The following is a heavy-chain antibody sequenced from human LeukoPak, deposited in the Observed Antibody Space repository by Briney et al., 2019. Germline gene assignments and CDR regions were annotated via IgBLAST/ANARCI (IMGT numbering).Heavy chain of an antibody. CDR1: GFTFSSYS. CDR3: ARTSYYYDGSGYYFDY. CDR2: ISSSSSYI. J-gene: IGHJ4*02. D-gene: IGHD3-22*01. V-gene: IGHV3-21*01. Sequence: PGGSLRLSCAASGFTFSSYSMNWVRQAPGKGLEWVSSISSSSSYIYYADSVKGRFTISRDNAKNSLYLQMNSLRAEDTAVCYCARTSYYYDGSGYYFDYWGQGTLVTVSS.